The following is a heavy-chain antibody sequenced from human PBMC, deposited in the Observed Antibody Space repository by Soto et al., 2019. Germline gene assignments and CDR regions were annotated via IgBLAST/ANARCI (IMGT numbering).Heavy chain of an antibody. CDR1: GGSISGYY. CDR2: IYYSGST. D-gene: IGHD5-12*01. Sequence: SDTLSLTCTVSGGSISGYYWSWIRQPPGKGLEWIGYIYYSGSTNYNPSLKSRVTISVDTSKNQFSLKLSSVTAADTAVYYCARDPIGYGGWFDPWGQGTLVTVS. V-gene: IGHV4-59*01. CDR3: ARDPIGYGGWFDP. J-gene: IGHJ5*02.